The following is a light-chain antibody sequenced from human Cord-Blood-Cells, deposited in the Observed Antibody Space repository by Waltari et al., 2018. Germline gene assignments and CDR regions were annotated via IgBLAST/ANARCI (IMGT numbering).Light chain of an antibody. V-gene: IGLV1-51*01. CDR1: SSNIGNNY. J-gene: IGLJ3*02. Sequence: QSVLTPPPSVSAAPGQQFTISCPGISSNIGNNYVSWYQQLPGTAPKLLIYDNNKRPSGIPDRFSGSKSGTSATLGITGLQTGDEADYYCGTWDSSLSAWVFGGGTKLTVL. CDR2: DNN. CDR3: GTWDSSLSAWV.